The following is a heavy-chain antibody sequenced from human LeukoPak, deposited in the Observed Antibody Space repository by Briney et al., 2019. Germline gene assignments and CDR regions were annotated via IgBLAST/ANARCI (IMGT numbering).Heavy chain of an antibody. CDR2: IKEDGSEK. J-gene: IGHJ4*02. V-gene: IGHV3-7*03. Sequence: PGGSLRLSCTASQFTFSYFRMNWVRQAPGKGLEWVANIKEDGSEKSYVDSVKGRFTISRDNAKNSLYLQMNSLRAEDTALYYCAKDFGSIWYSSSWYPFDYWGQGTLVTVSS. CDR1: QFTFSYFR. D-gene: IGHD6-13*01. CDR3: AKDFGSIWYSSSWYPFDY.